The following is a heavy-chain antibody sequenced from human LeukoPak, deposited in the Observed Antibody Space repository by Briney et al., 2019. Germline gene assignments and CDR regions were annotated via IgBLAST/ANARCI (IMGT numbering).Heavy chain of an antibody. J-gene: IGHJ4*02. D-gene: IGHD2-15*01. CDR2: ISGSGGST. CDR3: AKWGHCSGGSCYSGEVDY. CDR1: GFTFSSYA. Sequence: GGSLRLSCAASGFTFSSYAMSWVRQAPGKGLEWVSAISGSGGSTYYADSVKGRFTISRDNSKNTLYLQMNSLRAEDTAVYYCAKWGHCSGGSCYSGEVDYWGQGTLVTVSS. V-gene: IGHV3-23*01.